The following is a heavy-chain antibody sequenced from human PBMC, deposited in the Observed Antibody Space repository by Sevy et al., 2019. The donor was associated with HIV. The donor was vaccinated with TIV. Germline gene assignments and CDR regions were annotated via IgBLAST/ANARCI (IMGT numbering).Heavy chain of an antibody. V-gene: IGHV4-34*01. Sequence: SETLSLTCAVYGGSFSGYYWSWIRQPPGKGLEWTGEINHSGSTNYNPSLKSRVTISVDTSKNQFSLKLSSVTAADTAVYYCARAYPVLRYFDWLLGPGWFDPWGQGTLVTVSS. CDR3: ARAYPVLRYFDWLLGPGWFDP. CDR2: INHSGST. J-gene: IGHJ5*02. CDR1: GGSFSGYY. D-gene: IGHD3-9*01.